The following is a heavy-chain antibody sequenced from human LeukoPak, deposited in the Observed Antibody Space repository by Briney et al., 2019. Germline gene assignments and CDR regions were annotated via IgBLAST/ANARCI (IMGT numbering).Heavy chain of an antibody. J-gene: IGHJ5*02. D-gene: IGHD4-17*01. CDR3: TRDTGTTGEVKFDP. CDR2: IYTSGST. Sequence: SETLSLTCAVYGGSFSGYYWSWIRQPAGKGLEWIGRIYTSGSTTYNPSLKSRVTMSVDTSKSQFSLNLMSVTAADTAVYCCTRDTGTTGEVKFDPWGQGTLVTVSS. CDR1: GGSFSGYY. V-gene: IGHV4-4*07.